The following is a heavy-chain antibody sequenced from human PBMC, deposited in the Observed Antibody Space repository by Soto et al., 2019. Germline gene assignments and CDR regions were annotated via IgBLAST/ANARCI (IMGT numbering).Heavy chain of an antibody. Sequence: KTSETLSLTCTVYGASIKSRNYFWGWIRQPPGKGLEFVGSIHSSGGTYYNPSLKSRVTVSVDLSNSHFSLSLKSLTATDTAVYYCGRLAEAATGHTDFDFWGQGTLVTVSS. CDR1: GASIKSRNYF. CDR2: IHSSGGT. J-gene: IGHJ4*02. D-gene: IGHD2-15*01. CDR3: GRLAEAATGHTDFDF. V-gene: IGHV4-39*02.